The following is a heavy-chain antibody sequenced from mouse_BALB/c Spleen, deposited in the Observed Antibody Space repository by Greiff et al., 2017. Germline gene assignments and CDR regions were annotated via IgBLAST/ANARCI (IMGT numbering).Heavy chain of an antibody. CDR2: IYPGNSDT. CDR1: GYTFTSYW. CDR3: TRSCGTTIATDAMDY. D-gene: IGHD5-5*01. Sequence: VQLQQSGTVLARPGASVKMSCKASGYTFTSYWMHWVKQRPGQGLEWIGAIYPGNSDTSYNQKFKGKAKLTAVTSTSTAYMELSSLTNEDSAVYYCTRSCGTTIATDAMDYWGQGTSVTVSS. V-gene: IGHV1-5*01. J-gene: IGHJ4*01.